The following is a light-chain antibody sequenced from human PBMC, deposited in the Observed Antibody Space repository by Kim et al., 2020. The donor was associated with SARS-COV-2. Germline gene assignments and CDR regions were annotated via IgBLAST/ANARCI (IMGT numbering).Light chain of an antibody. CDR1: KLGDKY. V-gene: IGLV3-1*01. Sequence: SYELTQPPSVSVSLGQTASISCSGDKLGDKYACWYQQRPGQSPVLVIYEDTRRPSGIPERYSASTSGNTATLTISGTQAMDEADYYCQAWDSTTVIFGGGTQLTVL. J-gene: IGLJ2*01. CDR3: QAWDSTTVI. CDR2: EDT.